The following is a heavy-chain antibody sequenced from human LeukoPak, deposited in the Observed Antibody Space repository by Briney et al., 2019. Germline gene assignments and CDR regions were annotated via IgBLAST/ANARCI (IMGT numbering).Heavy chain of an antibody. J-gene: IGHJ4*02. Sequence: SETLSLTCTVSGGSIGNSSYYWGWIRQPPGKGLEWIGSIYYSGSTYYNSSLKSRVTVSVDTSKNQFSLKLRSVTATDTAVYYCARHFSDSSAYYPFDYWGLGTLVTVSS. D-gene: IGHD3-22*01. V-gene: IGHV4-39*01. CDR3: ARHFSDSSAYYPFDY. CDR2: IYYSGST. CDR1: GGSIGNSSYY.